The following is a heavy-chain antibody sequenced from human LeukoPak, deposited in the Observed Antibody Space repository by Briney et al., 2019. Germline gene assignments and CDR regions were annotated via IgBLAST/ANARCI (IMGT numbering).Heavy chain of an antibody. Sequence: GGSLRLSCAASGFTFSSYNVNWVRQAPGKGLEWVSYITSSSSTIYYADSVKGRFTISRDNAKNSLYLQMNSLRDEDTAVYYCAREYSSSSGSVSDYWGQGTLATVSS. V-gene: IGHV3-48*02. J-gene: IGHJ4*02. CDR1: GFTFSSYN. CDR3: AREYSSSSGSVSDY. CDR2: ITSSSSTI. D-gene: IGHD6-6*01.